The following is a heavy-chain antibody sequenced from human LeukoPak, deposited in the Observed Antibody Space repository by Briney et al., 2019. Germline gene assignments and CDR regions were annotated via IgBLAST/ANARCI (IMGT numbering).Heavy chain of an antibody. Sequence: SETLSLTCAVYGGSFRGYYWSWIRQPPGKGLEWIGEINHRGSTNYNTSLKSRVTISVDTSKNQFSLKLSSVTAADTAVYYCARSAIVVVPAANYWFDPWGQGTLVTVSS. J-gene: IGHJ5*02. CDR1: GGSFRGYY. V-gene: IGHV4-34*01. CDR2: INHRGST. CDR3: ARSAIVVVPAANYWFDP. D-gene: IGHD2-2*01.